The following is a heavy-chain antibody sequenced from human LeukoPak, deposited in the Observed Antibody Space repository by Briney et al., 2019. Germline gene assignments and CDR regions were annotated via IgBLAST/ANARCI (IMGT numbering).Heavy chain of an antibody. J-gene: IGHJ4*02. D-gene: IGHD5-18*01. CDR2: ISGSGAGT. V-gene: IGHV3-23*01. Sequence: GGSLRLSCAASGFTFSSYAMNWVRQAPGKGLEWVSAISGSGAGTYYADSVKGRFTISRDNSKNTLYLQMNSLRAEDTAVYYCAEGGLRTYYFDYWGQGTLVTVSS. CDR1: GFTFSSYA. CDR3: AEGGLRTYYFDY.